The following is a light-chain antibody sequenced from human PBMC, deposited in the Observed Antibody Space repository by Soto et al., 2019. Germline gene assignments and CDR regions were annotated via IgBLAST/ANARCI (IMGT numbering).Light chain of an antibody. CDR3: QTWGTGRNWV. J-gene: IGLJ3*02. Sequence: QLVLTQSPSASASLGASVKLTCTLRSGHNSYAIAWHQQQPEKGPRYLMKLNSDGSHSKGDGIPDRFSGSSSGAERYLTISSLQSEDESDYYCQTWGTGRNWVFGGGTKLTVL. CDR1: SGHNSYA. V-gene: IGLV4-69*01. CDR2: LNSDGSH.